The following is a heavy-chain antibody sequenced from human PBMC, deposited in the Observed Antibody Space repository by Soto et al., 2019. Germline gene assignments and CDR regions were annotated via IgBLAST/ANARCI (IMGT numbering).Heavy chain of an antibody. CDR2: ISSSGGST. Sequence: LRLSCAASGFTFSSYAMSWVRQAPGEGLEWVSLISSSGGSTYNADSVKGRFTISRDNSKNTLYLQMNSLRAEDTAVYYCAIIAATAIPFDPWGLGTLVTVSS. J-gene: IGHJ5*02. CDR3: AIIAATAIPFDP. CDR1: GFTFSSYA. V-gene: IGHV3-23*01. D-gene: IGHD2-21*02.